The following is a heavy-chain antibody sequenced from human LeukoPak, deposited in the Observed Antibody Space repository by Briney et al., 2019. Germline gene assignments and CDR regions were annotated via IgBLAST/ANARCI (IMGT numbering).Heavy chain of an antibody. CDR2: IYYRGSI. V-gene: IGHV4-31*03. J-gene: IGHJ5*02. Sequence: TSETLSLTRSVSRGSISSGGFYGSCIRQHPEECLGWLGYIYYRGSIYYNPSLRGRVTISVDTSKNQFSLKLSSVTSADTAVYYCARGSNLWFGANRHWFDPWGQGALVTVSS. CDR1: RGSISSGGFY. CDR3: ARGSNLWFGANRHWFDP. D-gene: IGHD3-10*01.